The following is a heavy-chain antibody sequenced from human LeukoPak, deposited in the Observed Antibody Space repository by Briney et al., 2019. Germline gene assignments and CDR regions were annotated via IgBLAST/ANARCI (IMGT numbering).Heavy chain of an antibody. CDR3: AKDYYYDSSGPNWFDP. Sequence: GGSLRLSCAASGFTFSSYAMSWVRQAPGKGLEWVSAISGSGGSTYYADSVKGRFTISRDNSKNTLYLKMNSLRAEDTAVYYCAKDYYYDSSGPNWFDPWGQGTLVTVSS. J-gene: IGHJ5*02. CDR2: ISGSGGST. CDR1: GFTFSSYA. D-gene: IGHD3-22*01. V-gene: IGHV3-23*01.